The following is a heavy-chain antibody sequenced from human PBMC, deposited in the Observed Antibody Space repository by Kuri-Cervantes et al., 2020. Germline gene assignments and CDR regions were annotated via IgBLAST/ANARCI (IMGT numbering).Heavy chain of an antibody. CDR1: GFTFSSYG. D-gene: IGHD5-12*01. J-gene: IGHJ6*03. CDR2: ISYDGSNK. V-gene: IGHV3-30*03. CDR3: ARGREISVSGYGDYMDV. Sequence: GESLKISCAASGFTFSSYGMHWVRQAPGKGLEWVAVISYDGSNKYYADSVKGRFTISRDNSKNTLYLQMNSLRAEDTAVYYCARGREISVSGYGDYMDVWGQGTTVTVSS.